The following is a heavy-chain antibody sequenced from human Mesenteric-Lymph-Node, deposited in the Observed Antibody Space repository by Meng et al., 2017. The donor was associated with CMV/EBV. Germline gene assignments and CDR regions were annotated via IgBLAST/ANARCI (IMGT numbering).Heavy chain of an antibody. V-gene: IGHV4-34*01. Sequence: SFSGYYWSWIRQPPGKGLEGIGEINHSGSTNYNPSLKSRVTISVDTSKNQFSLKLSSVTAADTAVYYCARVEKYYYGSGSPGYFDYWGQGTLVTVSS. CDR1: SFSGYY. J-gene: IGHJ4*02. CDR2: INHSGST. CDR3: ARVEKYYYGSGSPGYFDY. D-gene: IGHD3-10*01.